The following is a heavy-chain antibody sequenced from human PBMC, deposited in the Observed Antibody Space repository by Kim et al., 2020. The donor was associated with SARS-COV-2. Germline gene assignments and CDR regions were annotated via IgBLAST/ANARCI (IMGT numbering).Heavy chain of an antibody. J-gene: IGHJ5*02. CDR3: ARGVGYGSGSYSPSPNWFDP. CDR2: IIPILGIA. D-gene: IGHD3-10*01. V-gene: IGHV1-69*04. Sequence: SVKVSCKASGGTFSSYAISWVRQAPGQGLEWMGRIIPILGIANYAQKFQGRVTITADKSTSTAYMELSSLRSEDTAVYYCARGVGYGSGSYSPSPNWFDPWGQGTLVTVSS. CDR1: GGTFSSYA.